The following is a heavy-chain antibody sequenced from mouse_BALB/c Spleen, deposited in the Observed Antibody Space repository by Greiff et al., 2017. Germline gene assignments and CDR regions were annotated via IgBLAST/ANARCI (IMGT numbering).Heavy chain of an antibody. V-gene: IGHV14-3*02. J-gene: IGHJ4*01. D-gene: IGHD1-2*01. CDR2: IDPANGNT. CDR3: AITTATPYAMDY. Sequence: VQLQQSGAELVKPGASVKLSCTASGFNIKDTYMPWVKQRPEQGLEWIGRIDPANGNTKYDPKFQGKATITADTSSNTAYLQLSSLTSEDTAVYYCAITTATPYAMDYWGQGTSVTVSS. CDR1: GFNIKDTY.